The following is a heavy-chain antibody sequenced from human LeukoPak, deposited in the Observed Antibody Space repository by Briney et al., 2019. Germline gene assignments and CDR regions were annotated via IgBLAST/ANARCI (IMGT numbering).Heavy chain of an antibody. CDR2: IVYSGGT. Sequence: SETLSLTCTVYGPFTSPYYWGWARQRPGKGRGWLGYIVYSGGTNSNPSLKCRVAISVDTSKNPFSLKQSSVTAADTAVYYCARRANPHKYGDLYYFDYWGQGTLVTVSS. CDR3: ARRANPHKYGDLYYFDY. CDR1: GPFTSPYY. V-gene: IGHV4-59*08. D-gene: IGHD4-17*01. J-gene: IGHJ4*02.